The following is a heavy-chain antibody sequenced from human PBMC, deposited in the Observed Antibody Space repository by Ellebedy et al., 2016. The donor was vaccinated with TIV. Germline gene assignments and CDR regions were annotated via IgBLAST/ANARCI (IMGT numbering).Heavy chain of an antibody. V-gene: IGHV1-18*04. CDR1: GYTFTTYG. J-gene: IGHJ6*02. CDR2: INPYNSNT. CDR3: ARDRGKGAVVVVAPMFPTANYFYGMDV. D-gene: IGHD2-15*01. Sequence: ASVKVSXXATGYTFTTYGITWVRQAPGQGLEWMGWINPYNSNTNYAQKFQGRVTMTRDTSTGTVYMDLSSLRSEDTAVYYCARDRGKGAVVVVAPMFPTANYFYGMDVWGQGTTVTVS.